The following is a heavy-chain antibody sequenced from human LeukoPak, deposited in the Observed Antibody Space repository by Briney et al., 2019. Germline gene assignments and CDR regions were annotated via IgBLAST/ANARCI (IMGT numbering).Heavy chain of an antibody. Sequence: SETLSLTCSVSGGSISSNGYYWGWIRQPPGKGLEWIGAIYYSGSAYYNPSLKSRVTISVDTSKNQFSLKVTSVTAADTAVYYCARAYGARPYYYFDYWGRGTLVTVSS. J-gene: IGHJ4*02. CDR2: IYYSGSA. D-gene: IGHD4-17*01. CDR3: ARAYGARPYYYFDY. V-gene: IGHV4-39*01. CDR1: GGSISSNGYY.